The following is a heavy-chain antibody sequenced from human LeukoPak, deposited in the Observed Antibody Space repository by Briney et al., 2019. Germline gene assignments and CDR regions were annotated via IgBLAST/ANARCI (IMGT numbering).Heavy chain of an antibody. J-gene: IGHJ4*02. Sequence: SETLSLTCTVSGGSISSYYWSWIRQPPGKGLEWIGYIYYSGSTNYNPSLKSRVTISVDTSKNQFSLKLSSVTAADTAVYYCARQTRHSANINLDYWGQGTLVTVSS. CDR2: IYYSGST. CDR1: GGSISSYY. V-gene: IGHV4-59*08. CDR3: ARQTRHSANINLDY.